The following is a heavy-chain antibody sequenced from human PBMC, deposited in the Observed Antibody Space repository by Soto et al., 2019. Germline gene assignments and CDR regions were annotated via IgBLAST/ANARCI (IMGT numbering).Heavy chain of an antibody. CDR1: GFSLSTSGVG. J-gene: IGHJ4*02. D-gene: IGHD4-17*01. CDR2: IYWDDDK. Sequence: SGPTLVNPTQTLTLTCTFSGFSLSTSGVGVGWIRQPPGKALEWLALIYWDDDKRYGPSLKSRLTIAKDTSKNQVVLTMTNMDPVDTATYYCAHVDYGDYAIDYWGQGTLVTVSS. V-gene: IGHV2-5*05. CDR3: AHVDYGDYAIDY.